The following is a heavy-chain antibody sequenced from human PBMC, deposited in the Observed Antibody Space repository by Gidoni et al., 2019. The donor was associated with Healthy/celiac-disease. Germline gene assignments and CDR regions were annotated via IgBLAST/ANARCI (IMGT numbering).Heavy chain of an antibody. CDR2: INHSGST. Sequence: QVQLQQWGAGLLKPSETLSLTCAVYGGSFSGYYWSWIRQPPGKGLEWIGEINHSGSTNYNPSLKRRVTISVDTSKNQFSLKLSSVTAADTAVYYCARVAFIAAAGRGSFDYWGQGTLVTVSS. D-gene: IGHD6-13*01. V-gene: IGHV4-34*01. J-gene: IGHJ4*02. CDR1: GGSFSGYY. CDR3: ARVAFIAAAGRGSFDY.